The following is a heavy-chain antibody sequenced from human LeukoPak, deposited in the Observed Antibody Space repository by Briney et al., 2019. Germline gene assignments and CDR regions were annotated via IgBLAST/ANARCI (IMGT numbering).Heavy chain of an antibody. CDR1: GFTFSSYG. Sequence: GGSLRLSCAASGFTFSSYGIHWVRQAPGKGLGWVAFIRSDGSDKYYADSVKGRFTISRDNSRNTLYLQMNSLRPEDTSVYYCAKVRSYYGSRSPFDYWGQGSLVTVSS. CDR2: IRSDGSDK. D-gene: IGHD3-10*01. J-gene: IGHJ4*02. V-gene: IGHV3-30*02. CDR3: AKVRSYYGSRSPFDY.